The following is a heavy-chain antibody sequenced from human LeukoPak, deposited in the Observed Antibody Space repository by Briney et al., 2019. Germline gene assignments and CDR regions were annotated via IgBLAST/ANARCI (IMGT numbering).Heavy chain of an antibody. CDR2: IIPIFGTA. D-gene: IGHD6-13*01. CDR3: ASARGYSSSDFDY. Sequence: SVKVSCKASGYTFTSYGISWVRQAPGQGLEWMGGIIPIFGTANYAQKFQGRVTITADESTSTAYMELSSLRSEDTAVYYCASARGYSSSDFDYWGQGTLVTVSS. V-gene: IGHV1-69*13. CDR1: GYTFTSYG. J-gene: IGHJ4*02.